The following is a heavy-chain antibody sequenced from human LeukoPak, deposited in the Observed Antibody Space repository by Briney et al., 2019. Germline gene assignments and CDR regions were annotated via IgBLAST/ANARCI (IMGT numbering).Heavy chain of an antibody. CDR2: IGGDFATI. V-gene: IGHV3-48*01. Sequence: GGSLRLSWVASGFSFIRYGMNGVRQAPGKGLEGVSYIGGDFATIYADSVKGRFTISRDNAKNSLSLQMNSLRADDTAVYYCTRPDYYRGAESYGGDFWGQGTLVTVSS. D-gene: IGHD3-10*01. CDR1: GFSFIRYG. CDR3: TRPDYYRGAESYGGDF. J-gene: IGHJ4*02.